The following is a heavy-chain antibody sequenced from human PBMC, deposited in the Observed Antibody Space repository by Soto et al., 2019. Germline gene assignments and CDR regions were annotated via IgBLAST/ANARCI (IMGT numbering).Heavy chain of an antibody. Sequence: QMQLVQSGPEVKKPGTSVKVSCKASGFTFTSSAVQWVRQARGQRLEWIGWIVVGSGNTNYAQKFQERVTITRDMSTRTAYMELSSLRSEDTAVYYCAADSPYCGGDCYSSDYWGQGTLVTVSS. CDR3: AADSPYCGGDCYSSDY. CDR2: IVVGSGNT. D-gene: IGHD2-21*02. J-gene: IGHJ4*02. CDR1: GFTFTSSA. V-gene: IGHV1-58*01.